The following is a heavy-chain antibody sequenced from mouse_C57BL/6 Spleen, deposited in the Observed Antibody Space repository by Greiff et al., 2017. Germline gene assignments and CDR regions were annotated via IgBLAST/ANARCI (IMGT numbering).Heavy chain of an antibody. Sequence: VQLQQPGAELVMPGASVKLSCKASGYTFTSYWMHWVKQRPGQGLEWIGEIDPSDSYTNYNQKFKGKSTLTVDKSSSTAYMQLSSLTSEDSAVYYCARRGKNYYGSSYDYFDYWGLGTTLTVSS. J-gene: IGHJ2*01. CDR2: IDPSDSYT. CDR3: ARRGKNYYGSSYDYFDY. V-gene: IGHV1-69*01. CDR1: GYTFTSYW. D-gene: IGHD1-1*01.